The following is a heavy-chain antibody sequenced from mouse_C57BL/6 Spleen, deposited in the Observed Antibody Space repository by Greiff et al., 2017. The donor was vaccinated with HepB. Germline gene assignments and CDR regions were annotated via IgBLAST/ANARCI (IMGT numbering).Heavy chain of an antibody. J-gene: IGHJ4*01. Sequence: VQLQQSGPELVKPGASVKISCKASGYTFTDYYMNWVKQSHGKSLEWIGDINPNNGGTSYNQKFKGKATLTVDKSSSTAYMELRSLTSEDSAVYYCARSRQDELPLGAMDYWGQGTSVTVSS. CDR3: ARSRQDELPLGAMDY. CDR2: INPNNGGT. D-gene: IGHD2-1*01. V-gene: IGHV1-26*01. CDR1: GYTFTDYY.